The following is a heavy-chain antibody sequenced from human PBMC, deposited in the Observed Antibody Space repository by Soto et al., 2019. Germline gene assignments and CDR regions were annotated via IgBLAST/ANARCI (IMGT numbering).Heavy chain of an antibody. J-gene: IGHJ6*03. CDR2: ISSSGDSP. D-gene: IGHD3-10*01. CDR1: GFTFSNYA. CDR3: ARVRVRGSGSYYNYYYYMDV. V-gene: IGHV3-23*01. Sequence: PGGSLRLSCAASGFTFSNYAMSWVRQAPGKGLEWVSAISSSGDSPYYADSVKGRFTVSRDNSKNTLYLQMNSLRAEDTAVYYCARVRVRGSGSYYNYYYYMDVWGKGTTVTVSS.